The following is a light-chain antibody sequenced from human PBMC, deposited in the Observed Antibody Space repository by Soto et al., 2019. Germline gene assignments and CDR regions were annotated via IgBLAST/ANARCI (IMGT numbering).Light chain of an antibody. J-gene: IGLJ1*01. CDR2: DVT. CDR1: SSDVGGYNY. Sequence: QSALTQPRSVSGSPGQSLTISCTGTSSDVGGYNYVSWYQQHPGKAPKLMIYDVTKRPSGVPDRFSGSKSGNTASLTISGLQAEDEGDYHCCSHAGSYTYVFGTGTKLTVL. CDR3: CSHAGSYTYV. V-gene: IGLV2-11*01.